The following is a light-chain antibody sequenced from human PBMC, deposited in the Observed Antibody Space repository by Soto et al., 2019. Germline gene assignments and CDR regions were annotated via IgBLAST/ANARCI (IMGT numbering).Light chain of an antibody. CDR3: QQYDNWPPIT. CDR1: HSVSNN. V-gene: IGKV3-15*01. Sequence: EILLTQSPDTLSVSPGERATLTCRASHSVSNNLAWYQQKPGQAPRLLIYAASSRATGLPARFSGRGSGTEFTLTISSLQSEDIAVYYCQQYDNWPPITFGQGTRLEIK. CDR2: AAS. J-gene: IGKJ5*01.